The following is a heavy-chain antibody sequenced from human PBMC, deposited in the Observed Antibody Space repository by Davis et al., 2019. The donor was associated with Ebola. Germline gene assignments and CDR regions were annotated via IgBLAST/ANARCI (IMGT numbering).Heavy chain of an antibody. Sequence: AASVKVSCKASGYTFTSYGISWVRQAPGQGLEWMGWISAYNGNTNYAQKFQGRVTITRDTSASTAYMELSSLRSEDTAVYYCAREEDSIAVAGTSPNWFDPWGQGTLVTVSS. CDR1: GYTFTSYG. CDR3: AREEDSIAVAGTSPNWFDP. D-gene: IGHD6-19*01. CDR2: ISAYNGNT. V-gene: IGHV1-18*01. J-gene: IGHJ5*02.